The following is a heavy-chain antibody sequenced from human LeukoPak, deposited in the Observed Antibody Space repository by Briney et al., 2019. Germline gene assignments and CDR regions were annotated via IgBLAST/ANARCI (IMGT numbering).Heavy chain of an antibody. CDR2: LDGDGTGE. V-gene: IGHV3-7*01. Sequence: GGSLRLSCTASGFTFDAYWMTWVRQAPGKGLEWVANLDGDGTGEVYADSVKGRFTISRDNAKNSLYLQMNSLRVDDTAVYHCTRNSGYYRIDYWGQGSLVTVPS. D-gene: IGHD5-12*01. CDR3: TRNSGYYRIDY. CDR1: GFTFDAYW. J-gene: IGHJ4*02.